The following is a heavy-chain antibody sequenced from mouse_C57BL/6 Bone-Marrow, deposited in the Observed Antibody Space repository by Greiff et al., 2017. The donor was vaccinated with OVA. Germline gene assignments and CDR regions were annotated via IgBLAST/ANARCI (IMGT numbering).Heavy chain of an antibody. Sequence: VQLQQPGAELVMPGASVKLSCKASGYTFTSYWMHWVKQRPGQGLEWIGEIDPSDSYTNYNQKFKGKATLTVDKSSSTAYMQLSSLTSEDSAVYYCAREGVLPLDYGGQGTTLTVSA. CDR3: AREGVLPLDY. CDR1: GYTFTSYW. V-gene: IGHV1-69*01. J-gene: IGHJ2*01. D-gene: IGHD2-14*01. CDR2: IDPSDSYT.